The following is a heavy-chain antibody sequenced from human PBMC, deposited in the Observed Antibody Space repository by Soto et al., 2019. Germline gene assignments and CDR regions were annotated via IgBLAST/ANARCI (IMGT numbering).Heavy chain of an antibody. V-gene: IGHV1-69*06. D-gene: IGHD3-9*01. CDR1: GGTFSSYA. CDR2: IIPIFGTA. J-gene: IGHJ6*02. Sequence: SVKVSCNASGGTFSSYAISCVRQAPGQGLEWMGGIIPIFGTANYAQKFKGRVTITADKSTSTAYMELSSLRSEDTAVYYCARDRDILTGSRYGMDVWGQGTTVTVS. CDR3: ARDRDILTGSRYGMDV.